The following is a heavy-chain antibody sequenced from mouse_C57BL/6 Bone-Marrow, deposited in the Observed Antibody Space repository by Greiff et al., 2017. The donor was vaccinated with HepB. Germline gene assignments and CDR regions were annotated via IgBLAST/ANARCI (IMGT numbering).Heavy chain of an antibody. CDR2: INPSSGYT. V-gene: IGHV1-7*01. CDR1: GYTFTSYW. J-gene: IGHJ2*01. CDR3: AASTMVTSYYFDY. D-gene: IGHD2-2*01. Sequence: VQLQQSGAELAKPGASVKLSCKASGYTFTSYWMHWVKQRPGQGLEWIGYINPSSGYTKYNQKFKDKATLTADKSSSTAYMQLSSLTYEDSAVYYCAASTMVTSYYFDYWGQGTTLTVSS.